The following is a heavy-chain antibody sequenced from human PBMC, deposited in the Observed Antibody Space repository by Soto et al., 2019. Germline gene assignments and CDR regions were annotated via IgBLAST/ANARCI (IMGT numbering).Heavy chain of an antibody. CDR1: GGTFSSYA. V-gene: IGHV1-69*13. Sequence: SVKVSCKASGGTFSSYAISCVRQAPGQGLEWMGGIIPIFGTANYAQKFQGRVTITADESTSTAYMELSSLRSEDTAVYYCARERYYYDSSVPYNWFDPWGQGTLVTVSS. CDR2: IIPIFGTA. J-gene: IGHJ5*02. D-gene: IGHD3-22*01. CDR3: ARERYYYDSSVPYNWFDP.